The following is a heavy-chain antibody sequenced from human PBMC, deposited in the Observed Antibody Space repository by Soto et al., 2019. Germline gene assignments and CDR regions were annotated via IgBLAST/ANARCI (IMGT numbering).Heavy chain of an antibody. CDR3: ARGKRDIVVVPAAILNWFDP. V-gene: IGHV4-34*01. J-gene: IGHJ5*02. D-gene: IGHD2-2*01. Sequence: QVQLQQWGAGLLKPSETLSLTCAVYGGSFSGYYWSWIRQPPGKGLEWIGEINHSGSTNYNPSLKSRGTRSVDTSKDQFSLKLSSVTAADTAVYYCARGKRDIVVVPAAILNWFDPWGQGTLVTVSS. CDR1: GGSFSGYY. CDR2: INHSGST.